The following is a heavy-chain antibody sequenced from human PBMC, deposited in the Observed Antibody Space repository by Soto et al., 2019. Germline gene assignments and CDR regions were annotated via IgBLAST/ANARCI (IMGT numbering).Heavy chain of an antibody. CDR3: GREGLGAFYF. CDR2: IYYSGST. D-gene: IGHD3-10*01. J-gene: IGHJ3*01. V-gene: IGHV4-31*03. Sequence: SETLSLTCTVSGGSISSGGYYWSWIRQHPGKGLECIGYIYYSGSTYYNQSLKSRVTISVDTSKNQFSLKLSSVTAEATAVYKWGREGLGAFYFWGQGTMVTVSS. CDR1: GGSISSGGYY.